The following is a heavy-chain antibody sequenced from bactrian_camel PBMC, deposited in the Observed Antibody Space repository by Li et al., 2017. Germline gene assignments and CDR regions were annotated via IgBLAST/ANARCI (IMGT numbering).Heavy chain of an antibody. D-gene: IGHD2*01. J-gene: IGHJ4*01. CDR1: ESSYSTKC. V-gene: IGHV3S1*01. CDR3: AARGKAVCYNRAETFEY. CDR2: IYSTTDST. Sequence: HVQLVESGGGSVQAGGALKLSCVVSESSYSTKCIKWFRQAPGKEREGVATIYSTTDSTYYAHSVAGRFTISRDNAQRILYLQMNSLKTDDSAMYYCAARGKAVCYNRAETFEYWGQGTQVTVS.